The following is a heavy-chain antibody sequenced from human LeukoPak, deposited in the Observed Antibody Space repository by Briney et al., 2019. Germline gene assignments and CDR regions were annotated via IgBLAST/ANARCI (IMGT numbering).Heavy chain of an antibody. CDR3: ARRDYYDSSGSLTYHYYGMDV. CDR1: GXTFSSYD. CDR2: IRYDGSKK. J-gene: IGHJ6*02. D-gene: IGHD3-22*01. Sequence: PGGSLRLSCAASGXTFSSYDMHWVRQAPGKGLEWVAVIRYDGSKKYHADSVKGRFTISRDNSKSTLYLQLSSLRAEDTAVYFCARRDYYDSSGSLTYHYYGMDVWGQGTTVTVS. V-gene: IGHV3-33*01.